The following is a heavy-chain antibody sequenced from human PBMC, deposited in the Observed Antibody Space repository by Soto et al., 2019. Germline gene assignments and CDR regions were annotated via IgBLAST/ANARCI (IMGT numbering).Heavy chain of an antibody. D-gene: IGHD2-21*02. V-gene: IGHV1-46*01. J-gene: IGHJ4*02. CDR1: GDTFTDYY. Sequence: QVQLRQSGAEMKKPGASVKVSCKASGDTFTDYYIHWVRQAPGQGLEWMGTVNPSGGHTTYAQHFLGRVTMTRDTSTSTLYMELTSLTSDDTAIYYCARGGHVVVVTAALDYWGQGTLVTVSS. CDR2: VNPSGGHT. CDR3: ARGGHVVVVTAALDY.